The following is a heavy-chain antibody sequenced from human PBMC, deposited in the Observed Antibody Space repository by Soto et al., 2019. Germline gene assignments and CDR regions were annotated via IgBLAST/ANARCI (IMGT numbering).Heavy chain of an antibody. CDR1: GFTFSSYS. J-gene: IGHJ5*02. CDR2: ISSSSSTI. D-gene: IGHD6-13*01. Sequence: PGGSLRLSCAASGFTFSSYSMDWVRQAPGKGLEWVSYISSSSSTIYYADSVKGRFTISRDNAKNSLYLQMNSLRDEDTAVYYCANGRPYSSSWYYNCFDPWGQRTLVTVSS. CDR3: ANGRPYSSSWYYNCFDP. V-gene: IGHV3-48*02.